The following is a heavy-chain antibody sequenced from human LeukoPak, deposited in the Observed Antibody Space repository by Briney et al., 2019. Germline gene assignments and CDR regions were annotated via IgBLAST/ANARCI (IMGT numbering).Heavy chain of an antibody. J-gene: IGHJ4*02. Sequence: GGSLRLSCAASGFTFSSYSMNWVRQAPGKGLEWVSSISSSSSYIYYADSVKGRFTISRDNAKNSLYLQMNSLRAEDTALYYCAKDSQGAAAGPDYWGQGTLVTVSS. CDR2: ISSSSSYI. D-gene: IGHD6-13*01. CDR1: GFTFSSYS. CDR3: AKDSQGAAAGPDY. V-gene: IGHV3-21*04.